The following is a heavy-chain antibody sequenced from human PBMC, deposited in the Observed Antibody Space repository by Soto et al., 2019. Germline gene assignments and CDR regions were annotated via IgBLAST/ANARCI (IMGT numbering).Heavy chain of an antibody. Sequence: GASVKVSCKASGYTFTSYYINWVRLATGQGLEWMGWINAGNGNTKYSQKFQGRVTITRDTSASTAYMELSSLRSEDTAVYYCARGLNGYLHYFDYWGQGTPVTVSS. CDR2: INAGNGNT. J-gene: IGHJ4*02. V-gene: IGHV1-3*01. CDR1: GYTFTSYY. D-gene: IGHD5-18*01. CDR3: ARGLNGYLHYFDY.